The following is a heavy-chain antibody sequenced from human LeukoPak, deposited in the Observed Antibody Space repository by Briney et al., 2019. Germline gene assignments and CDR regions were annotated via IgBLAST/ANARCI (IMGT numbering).Heavy chain of an antibody. Sequence: GESLQISCQASGYSFTTNLINWVRQMPGKGLEWMGRIDPSDSHANYNPSFQGHVTISADKSINTAYLQWSSLKASDTAIYYCARGALDDWGRGTLVTVSS. V-gene: IGHV5-10-1*01. J-gene: IGHJ4*02. D-gene: IGHD3-16*01. CDR1: GYSFTTNL. CDR3: ARGALDD. CDR2: IDPSDSHA.